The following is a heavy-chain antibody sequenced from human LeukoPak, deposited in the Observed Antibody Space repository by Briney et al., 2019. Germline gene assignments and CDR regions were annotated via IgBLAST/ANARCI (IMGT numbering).Heavy chain of an antibody. CDR1: GVTFSTYS. V-gene: IGHV3-23*01. J-gene: IGHJ4*02. CDR2: ISGSGGST. CDR3: AKGGQNFDFWRFDY. D-gene: IGHD3-3*01. Sequence: PGGSLRLSCTASGVTFSTYSMNWVRQTPEKGLVWVPSISGSGGSTYYAESVKGRFSISRDNSKKMMFLQMNSLRADDTAVYYCAKGGQNFDFWRFDYWGQGIQVTVSS.